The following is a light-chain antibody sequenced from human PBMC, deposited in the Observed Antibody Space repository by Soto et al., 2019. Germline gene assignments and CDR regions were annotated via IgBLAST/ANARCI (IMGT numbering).Light chain of an antibody. Sequence: QSALTQPASVSGSPGQSITISCTGSSSDGGGYNYVSWYQQHPGKAPKLMIYDVSTRPSGVSIRFSGSKSGNTASLTISGLQAEDEADYYCSSYTSSNTGVFGGGTQLTVL. V-gene: IGLV2-14*01. CDR1: SSDGGGYNY. J-gene: IGLJ2*01. CDR2: DVS. CDR3: SSYTSSNTGV.